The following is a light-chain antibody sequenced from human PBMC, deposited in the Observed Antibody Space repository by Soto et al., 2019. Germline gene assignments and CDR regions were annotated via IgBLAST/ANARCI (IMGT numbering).Light chain of an antibody. V-gene: IGKV3-20*01. CDR1: HSVSSSY. CDR3: QQYGSSPLT. CDR2: GAS. J-gene: IGKJ3*01. Sequence: DIVLTPSPGTLSLSPGDISTLSCRAGHSVSSSYLAWYQQKPGQAPRLLIYGASSRATGIPDRFSGSGSGTDFTLTISSLQPEDFAVYYCQQYGSSPLTFGPGTKVDI.